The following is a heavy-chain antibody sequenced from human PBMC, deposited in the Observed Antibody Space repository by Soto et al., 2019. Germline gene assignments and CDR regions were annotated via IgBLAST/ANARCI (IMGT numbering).Heavy chain of an antibody. D-gene: IGHD6-25*01. V-gene: IGHV4-30-4*01. CDR1: GGSISSGDYY. CDR2: IYYSGST. CDR3: ATNGGERYYYGMDV. Sequence: TSETLSLTCTVSGGSISSGDYYWSWIRQPPGKGLEWIGYIYYSGSTYYNPSLKSRVTISVDTSKNQFSLKLSSVTAADTAVYYCATNGGERYYYGMDVWGQGTTVTVSS. J-gene: IGHJ6*02.